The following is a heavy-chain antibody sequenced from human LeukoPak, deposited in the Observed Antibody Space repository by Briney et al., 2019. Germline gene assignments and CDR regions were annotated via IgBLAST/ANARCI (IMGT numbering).Heavy chain of an antibody. Sequence: PGGSLRLSCAASGITFSSYGMHWVRQAPGKGLEWVAVISYDGSHKFYADSVKGRFTISRDNSKNTLYLQMNSLRAEDTAVYYCARVRVDSRAFDYWGQGTLVTVSS. CDR2: ISYDGSHK. CDR3: ARVRVDSRAFDY. CDR1: GITFSSYG. D-gene: IGHD3-22*01. J-gene: IGHJ4*02. V-gene: IGHV3-30*03.